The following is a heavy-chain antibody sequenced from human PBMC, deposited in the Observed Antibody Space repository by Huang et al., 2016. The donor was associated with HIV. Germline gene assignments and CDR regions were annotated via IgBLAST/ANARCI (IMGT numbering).Heavy chain of an antibody. V-gene: IGHV1-46*01. CDR3: ARMGSSGYTVGGIPLNWFDP. CDR1: GYTFTNYQ. Sequence: QVQLVQSGAEVKKPGASVRVSCKASGYTFTNYQMHWVRQAPGQGLEWMGIINPSGGSTDYAKKFRGRVTRTRDTSTTTVYMELSSLRSEDTAVYYCARMGSSGYTVGGIPLNWFDPWGQGALVTVSS. CDR2: INPSGGST. D-gene: IGHD3-22*01. J-gene: IGHJ5*02.